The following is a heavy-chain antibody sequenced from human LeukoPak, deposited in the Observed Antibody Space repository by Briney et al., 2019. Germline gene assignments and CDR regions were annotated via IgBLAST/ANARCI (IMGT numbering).Heavy chain of an antibody. V-gene: IGHV3-30*02. D-gene: IGHD3-10*01. J-gene: IGHJ3*02. CDR3: ANPQDGIQGGVFDI. CDR1: GFTFSSYG. CDR2: IRYDGSNK. Sequence: PGGSLRLSCAASGFTFSSYGMHWVRQAPGKGLEWVAFIRYDGSNKYYADSVKGRFTISRDNSKNTLYLQMNSLRAEDTAVYYCANPQDGIQGGVFDIWGQGTMVTVSS.